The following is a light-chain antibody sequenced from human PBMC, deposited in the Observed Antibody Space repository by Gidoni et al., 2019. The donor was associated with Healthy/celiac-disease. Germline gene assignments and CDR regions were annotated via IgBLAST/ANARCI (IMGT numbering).Light chain of an antibody. CDR2: AAS. CDR1: QSISSY. V-gene: IGKV1-39*01. Sequence: DIQMTQPPSSLSASVGDRVTITCRASQSISSYLNWYQQQPGKTPKLLIYAASSLQSGGASRFSSSGSGTEVTLTISSLLPEDFATYYCQQRYNTPPYTFGQGTKLEIK. J-gene: IGKJ2*01. CDR3: QQRYNTPPYT.